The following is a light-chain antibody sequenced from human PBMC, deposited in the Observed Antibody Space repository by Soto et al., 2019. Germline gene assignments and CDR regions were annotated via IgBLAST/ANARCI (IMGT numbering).Light chain of an antibody. CDR2: EVS. CDR3: NSHTSGDFRV. V-gene: IGLV2-14*01. CDR1: SSDVGRYNH. J-gene: IGLJ1*01. Sequence: QSALTQPASVSGSPGQSITISCTGTSSDVGRYNHVSWYQHHPGKAPKLIISEVSNRPSGVSNRFSGSKSGYTASLTISGLQAEDEADYYCNSHTSGDFRVFGTGTKLTV.